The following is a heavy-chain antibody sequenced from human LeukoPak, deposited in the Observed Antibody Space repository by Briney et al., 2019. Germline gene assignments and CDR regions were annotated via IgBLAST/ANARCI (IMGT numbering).Heavy chain of an antibody. CDR3: AKGTPYP. Sequence: GGSLRLSCASPGFNFRSYGMHSVRQAPGKGLEWLAYKRYDGSNKYYADSVKGRFTISRNNSKNTLYLQMSSLRAEDTAVYYCAKGTPYPWGQGTLVTVSS. V-gene: IGHV3-30*02. CDR1: GFNFRSYG. CDR2: KRYDGSNK. J-gene: IGHJ5*02.